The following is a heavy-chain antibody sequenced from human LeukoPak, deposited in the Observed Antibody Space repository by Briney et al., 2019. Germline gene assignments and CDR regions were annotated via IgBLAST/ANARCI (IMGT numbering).Heavy chain of an antibody. CDR1: GGSISSSSYY. CDR3: ATPMGAMVRGVFDY. Sequence: PSETLSLTCTVSGGSISSSSYYWGWIRQPPGKGLEWIGSIYYSGSTYYNPSLKSRVTISVDTSKNQFSLKLSSVTAADTAVYYCATPMGAMVRGVFDYWGQGTLVTVSS. D-gene: IGHD3-10*01. V-gene: IGHV4-39*07. J-gene: IGHJ4*02. CDR2: IYYSGST.